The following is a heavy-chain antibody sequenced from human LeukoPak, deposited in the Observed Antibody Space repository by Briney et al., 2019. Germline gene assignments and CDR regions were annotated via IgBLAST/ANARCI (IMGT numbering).Heavy chain of an antibody. D-gene: IGHD3-22*01. V-gene: IGHV3-23*01. CDR3: ATPGEGAYYDPSADDAFDI. Sequence: PGGSLRLSCAASGFTFSSYAMSWVRQAPGKGLEWVSAISGSGGSTYYADSVKGRFTISRDNSKNTLYLQMNSLRAEDTAVSYCATPGEGAYYDPSADDAFDIWGQGTMVTVSS. J-gene: IGHJ3*02. CDR1: GFTFSSYA. CDR2: ISGSGGST.